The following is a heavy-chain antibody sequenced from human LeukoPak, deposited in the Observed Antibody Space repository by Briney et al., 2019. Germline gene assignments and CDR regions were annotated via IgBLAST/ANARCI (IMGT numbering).Heavy chain of an antibody. D-gene: IGHD3-22*01. Sequence: GGSLRLSCAASEFTFSSDAMSWVRQAPGKGLEWVSGTSDSGKNTYYADSVKGRFTISRDNSKNTLYLQVNSLRAEDTAVYYCAKHSNRSGYSFAYWGQGTLVTVSS. CDR3: AKHSNRSGYSFAY. V-gene: IGHV3-23*01. CDR2: TSDSGKNT. J-gene: IGHJ4*02. CDR1: EFTFSSDA.